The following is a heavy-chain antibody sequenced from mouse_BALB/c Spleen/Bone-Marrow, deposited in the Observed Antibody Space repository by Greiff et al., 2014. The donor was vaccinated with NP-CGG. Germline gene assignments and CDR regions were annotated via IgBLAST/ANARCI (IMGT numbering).Heavy chain of an antibody. J-gene: IGHJ2*01. CDR2: ISSGGSYT. CDR1: GFTFSYYA. CDR3: ARDSSGYFDY. D-gene: IGHD3-1*01. Sequence: EVQVVESRGGLVKPGGSLKLSCAASGFTFSYYAMSWVRQSPEKRLEWVAEISSGGSYTYYPDTVTGRFTISRDNAKNALYLEMSSLRSEDTAMYYCARDSSGYFDYWGQGTTLTVSS. V-gene: IGHV5-9-4*01.